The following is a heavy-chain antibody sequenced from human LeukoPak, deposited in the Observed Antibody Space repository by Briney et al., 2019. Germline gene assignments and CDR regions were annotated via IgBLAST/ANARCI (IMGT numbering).Heavy chain of an antibody. V-gene: IGHV3-23*01. CDR1: GFTFSNYA. D-gene: IGHD6-6*01. J-gene: IGHJ4*02. CDR2: ITGSGGTI. CDR3: AKGRVLYSSSSTPFDY. Sequence: GGSLRLSCAAYGFTFSNYAMTWVRQAPGKGLEWVSVITGSGGTIFYADSVKARFTISRDNSKNTLYLLMNSLTAEDTAVYYCAKGRVLYSSSSTPFDYWGQGTLVTVSS.